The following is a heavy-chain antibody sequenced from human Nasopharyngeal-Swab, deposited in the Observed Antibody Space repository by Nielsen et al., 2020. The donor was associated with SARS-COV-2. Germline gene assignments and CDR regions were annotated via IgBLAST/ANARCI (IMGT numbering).Heavy chain of an antibody. Sequence: ASVKVSCKASGYTFTSYGISWVRQAPGQGLEWMGWISAYNGNTNYAQKLQGRVTMTTDTSTSTAYMELRSLRSDDTAVYYCARVGATLFYYYGMDVWGQGTTVTRLL. CDR3: ARVGATLFYYYGMDV. V-gene: IGHV1-18*01. CDR2: ISAYNGNT. CDR1: GYTFTSYG. D-gene: IGHD1-26*01. J-gene: IGHJ6*02.